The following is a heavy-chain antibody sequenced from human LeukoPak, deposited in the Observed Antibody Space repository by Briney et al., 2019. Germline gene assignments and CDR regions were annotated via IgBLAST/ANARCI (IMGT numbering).Heavy chain of an antibody. CDR3: ASNDEYFQH. CDR1: GGSISSSSYY. Sequence: SETLSLTCTVSGGSISSSSYYWSWIRQPPGKGLEWIGYIYYSGSSGSTNYNPSLKSRVTISVDTSKNQFSLKLSSVTATDTAVYYCASNDEYFQHWGQGTLVTVPS. V-gene: IGHV4-61*01. J-gene: IGHJ1*01. CDR2: IYYSGSSGST.